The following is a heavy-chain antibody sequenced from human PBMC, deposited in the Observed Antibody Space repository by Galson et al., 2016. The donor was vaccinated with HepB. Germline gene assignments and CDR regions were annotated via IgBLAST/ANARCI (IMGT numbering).Heavy chain of an antibody. CDR3: AHRSGGAYYFDGIWYPHCWCS. V-gene: IGHV2-5*02. CDR2: IYGDADK. J-gene: IGHJ5*02. CDR1: GFSLSTGGVA. D-gene: IGHD3-22*01. Sequence: PALVKPTQTLTLTCTFSGFSLSTGGVAVGWIRQPPGRALEWLALIYGDADKRYSPFLKRRLTITKDTSTNKVVLTMTNMDSVDTGTYFCAHRSGGAYYFDGIWYPHCWCSWGQGTLVTGSS.